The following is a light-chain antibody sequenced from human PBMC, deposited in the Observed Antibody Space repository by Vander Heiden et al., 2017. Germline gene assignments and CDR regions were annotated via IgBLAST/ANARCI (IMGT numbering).Light chain of an antibody. CDR2: DNN. Sequence: HSVLTQPPSVSAAPGQKVIISCSGGRSNIVNNYVSWYQQLPGTAPKLLIYDNNKRPSGIPDRFSGSKSGTSATLAITGLQTGDEADYYCGAWDDSLSGIFGSGTKVTVL. CDR3: GAWDDSLSGI. J-gene: IGLJ1*01. V-gene: IGLV1-51*01. CDR1: RSNIVNNY.